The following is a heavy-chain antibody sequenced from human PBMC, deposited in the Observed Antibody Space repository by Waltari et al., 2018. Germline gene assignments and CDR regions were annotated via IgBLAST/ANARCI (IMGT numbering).Heavy chain of an antibody. V-gene: IGHV4-34*01. D-gene: IGHD3-10*01. CDR3: ARGAKLLWFGEFPALFDY. CDR1: GGSFSGYY. J-gene: IGHJ4*02. Sequence: QVQLQQWGAGLLKPSETLSLTCAVYGGSFSGYYWSWIRQPPGKGLEWIGEINHNGSTNYNPSLKSRVTISVDTSKNQFSLKLSSVTAADTAVYYCARGAKLLWFGEFPALFDYWGQGTLVTVSS. CDR2: INHNGST.